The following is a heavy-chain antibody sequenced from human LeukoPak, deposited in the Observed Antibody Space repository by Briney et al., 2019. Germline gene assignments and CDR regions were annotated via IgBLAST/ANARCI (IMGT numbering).Heavy chain of an antibody. CDR3: AREPVGVITTYFDY. CDR2: ISAYNGNT. J-gene: IGHJ4*02. Sequence: ASVKVSCKASGYTFTSYGISWVRQAPGQGLEWMGWISAYNGNTNYAQKLQGRVTITADKSTSTAYMELSSLRSEDTAVYYCAREPVGVITTYFDYWGQGTLVTVSS. D-gene: IGHD4-11*01. CDR1: GYTFTSYG. V-gene: IGHV1-18*01.